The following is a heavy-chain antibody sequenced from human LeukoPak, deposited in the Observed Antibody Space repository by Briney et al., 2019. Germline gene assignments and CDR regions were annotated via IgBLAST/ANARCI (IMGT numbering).Heavy chain of an antibody. J-gene: IGHJ3*02. D-gene: IGHD6-13*01. V-gene: IGHV3-20*01. CDR2: INWNGGST. Sequence: LAGGSLRLSCAASGFTFDDYGMSWVRQAPGKGLEWVSGINWNGGSTGYADSVKGRFTISRDNAKNSLYLQMNSLRAEDTALYHCARHNIGQQAFDIWGQGTMVTVSS. CDR3: ARHNIGQQAFDI. CDR1: GFTFDDYG.